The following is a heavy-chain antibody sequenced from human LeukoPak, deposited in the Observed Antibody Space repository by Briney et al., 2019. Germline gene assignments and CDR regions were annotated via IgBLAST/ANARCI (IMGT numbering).Heavy chain of an antibody. V-gene: IGHV3-53*05. D-gene: IGHD3-3*01. CDR3: AKDGEGRFLEWFHYMDV. CDR2: IYSGGST. Sequence: GGSLRLSCAASGFTVSSNYMSWVRQAPGKGLEWVSVIYSGGSTYYADSVKGRFTISRDNSKNTLYLQMNSLRAEDTAVYYCAKDGEGRFLEWFHYMDVWGKGTTVTVSS. CDR1: GFTVSSNY. J-gene: IGHJ6*03.